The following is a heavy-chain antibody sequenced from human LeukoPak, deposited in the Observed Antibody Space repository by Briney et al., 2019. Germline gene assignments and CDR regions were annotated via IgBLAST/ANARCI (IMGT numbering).Heavy chain of an antibody. Sequence: GSSVKVSCKASGGTFSYYAISWVRQAPGQGLEWMGGIIPMFGTANYAQKFQGRVTITADEPTSTAYMELSSLRSDDTAVYYCARDITMVRGVTPNWFDPWGQGTLVTVSS. J-gene: IGHJ5*02. D-gene: IGHD3-10*01. CDR1: GGTFSYYA. CDR2: IIPMFGTA. CDR3: ARDITMVRGVTPNWFDP. V-gene: IGHV1-69*01.